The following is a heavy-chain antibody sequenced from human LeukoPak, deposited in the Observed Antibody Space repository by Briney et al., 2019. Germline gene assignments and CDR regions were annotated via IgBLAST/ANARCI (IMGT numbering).Heavy chain of an antibody. Sequence: GGSLRLSCAASGFTFSSYSMNWVRQAPGKGLEWVSSISSSSSYIYYADSVKGRFTISRDNAKNSLYLQMNSLRAEDTAVYYCARDGATYYYDSSGYYGGPFDYWGQGTLVTVSS. CDR2: ISSSSSYI. V-gene: IGHV3-21*01. D-gene: IGHD3-22*01. J-gene: IGHJ4*02. CDR1: GFTFSSYS. CDR3: ARDGATYYYDSSGYYGGPFDY.